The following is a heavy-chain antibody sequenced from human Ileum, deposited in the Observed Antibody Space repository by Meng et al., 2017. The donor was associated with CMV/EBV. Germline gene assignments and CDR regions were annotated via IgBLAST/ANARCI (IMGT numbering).Heavy chain of an antibody. V-gene: IGHV4-30-4*01. CDR3: ARVSWWAGSQMIQNFDS. CDR1: DSPIATVISH. D-gene: IGHD3/OR15-3a*01. CDR2: IHHSGRT. Sequence: LQAAAPGHAHPAQPLSHPVTVADSPIATVISHWVWVRLTPGKAMESIAFIHHSGRTTYNPSHKSRFTIAVDTSNNQSSLTVTSVTAADTAVYYCARVSWWAGSQMIQNFDSWGQGTLVTVSS. J-gene: IGHJ4*02.